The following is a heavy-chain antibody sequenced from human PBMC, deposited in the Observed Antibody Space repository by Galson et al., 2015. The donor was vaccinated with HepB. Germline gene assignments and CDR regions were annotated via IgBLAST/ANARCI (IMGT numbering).Heavy chain of an antibody. CDR2: TYYRSEWYY. D-gene: IGHD2-15*01. CDR3: ARAAIVVVLGSSYYGMDV. V-gene: IGHV6-1*01. CDR1: GDSVSSNSAA. J-gene: IGHJ6*02. Sequence: CAISGDSVSSNSAAWNWIRLSPSRGLEWLGRTYYRSEWYYDYAPSVKSRITINPDTSKNQFSLQLNSVTPEDTAVYYCARAAIVVVLGSSYYGMDVWGQGTTVTISS.